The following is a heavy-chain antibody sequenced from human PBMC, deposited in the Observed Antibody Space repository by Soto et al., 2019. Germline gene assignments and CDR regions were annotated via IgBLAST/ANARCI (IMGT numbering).Heavy chain of an antibody. Sequence: GASVKVSCKASGHTFSGYYVHWVRHAPGQGLEWMGWVNPNSGGTHYAQKFQGRVSMTRDTSISTAYMELSRLRSDDTAVYYCARGGRGIAAAGDYYYYGMDVWGQGTTVTVSS. CDR1: GHTFSGYY. V-gene: IGHV1-2*02. CDR3: ARGGRGIAAAGDYYYYGMDV. J-gene: IGHJ6*02. D-gene: IGHD6-13*01. CDR2: VNPNSGGT.